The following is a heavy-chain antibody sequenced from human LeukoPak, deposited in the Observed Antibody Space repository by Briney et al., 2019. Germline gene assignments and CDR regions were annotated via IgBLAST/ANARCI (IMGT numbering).Heavy chain of an antibody. D-gene: IGHD3-22*01. CDR1: GGSISSYY. V-gene: IGHV4-59*08. Sequence: SETLSLTCTVSGGSISSYYWSWIRQPPGKGLEWIGHIYYSGSTNYNPSLKSRVTISVDTSKNQFSLKLSSVTAADTAVYYCARHLGYDSSGYYPYYYYYGMDVWGQGTTVTVSS. CDR3: ARHLGYDSSGYYPYYYYYGMDV. J-gene: IGHJ6*02. CDR2: IYYSGST.